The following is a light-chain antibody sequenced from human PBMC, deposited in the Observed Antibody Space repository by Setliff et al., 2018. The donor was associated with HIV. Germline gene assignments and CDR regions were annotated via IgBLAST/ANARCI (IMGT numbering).Light chain of an antibody. V-gene: IGLV2-11*01. CDR2: DVT. CDR3: CSNAARPTFYV. CDR1: SSDFGAYDY. Sequence: HSALTQPRSVSGSPGQSVTISCTGTSSDFGAYDYVSWYQQHPGKAPKLIIFDVTERPSGVPDRFSGSKSGNTASLTISGLQSADEADYYCCSNAARPTFYVFGTGTKVTVL. J-gene: IGLJ1*01.